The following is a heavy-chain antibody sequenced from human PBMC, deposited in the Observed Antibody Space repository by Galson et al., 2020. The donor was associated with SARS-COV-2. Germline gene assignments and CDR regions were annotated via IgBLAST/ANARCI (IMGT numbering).Heavy chain of an antibody. Sequence: GESLKISCAASGFTFSSYAMSWVRQAPGKGLEWVSAISGSGGSTYYADSVKGRFTISRDNSKNTLYLQMNSLRAEDTAVYYCAKAKVLRYCDWLGPGDYWGQGTLVTVSS. V-gene: IGHV3-23*01. CDR3: AKAKVLRYCDWLGPGDY. D-gene: IGHD3-9*01. J-gene: IGHJ4*02. CDR2: ISGSGGST. CDR1: GFTFSSYA.